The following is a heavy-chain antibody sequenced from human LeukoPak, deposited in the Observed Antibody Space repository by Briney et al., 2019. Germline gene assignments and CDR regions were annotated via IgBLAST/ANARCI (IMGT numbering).Heavy chain of an antibody. CDR3: ARESAMGHFDY. CDR1: GFTFSSYG. Sequence: GGSLRLSCAASGFTFSSYGMSWVRQAPGKGLEWVSAISGSGDSTYYADSVKGRFTISRDNAKNSLYLQMNSLRAEDTAVYYCARESAMGHFDYWGQGTLVTVSS. V-gene: IGHV3-23*01. J-gene: IGHJ4*02. D-gene: IGHD3-3*01. CDR2: ISGSGDST.